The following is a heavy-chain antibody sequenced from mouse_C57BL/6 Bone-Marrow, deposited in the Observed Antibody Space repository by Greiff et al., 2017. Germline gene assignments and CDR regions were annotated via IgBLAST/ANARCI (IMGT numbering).Heavy chain of an antibody. D-gene: IGHD2-4*01. V-gene: IGHV1-18*01. J-gene: IGHJ1*03. CDR1: GYTFTDYN. Sequence: VQLQQSGPELVKPGASVKIPCKASGYTFTDYNMDWVKQSHGKSLEGIGDINPNNGGTIYNQKFKGKATLTVDKSSSTAYMELRSLTSEDTAVYYCARGGDDYDGGYFDVWGTGTTVTVSS. CDR3: ARGGDDYDGGYFDV. CDR2: INPNNGGT.